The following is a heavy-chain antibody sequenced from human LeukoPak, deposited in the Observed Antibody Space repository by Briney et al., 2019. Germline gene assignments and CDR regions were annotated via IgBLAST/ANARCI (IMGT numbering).Heavy chain of an antibody. CDR1: GYTFTSYG. Sequence: GASVKVSCRASGYTFTSYGMSWVRQAPGQGLEWMGWISAYNGNTNYAQKLQGRVTITTDTSTSTAYMELRSLRSDDTAVYYCARDRDPIVVVPAAPYNWFAPWGQGTLVTVSS. D-gene: IGHD2-2*01. J-gene: IGHJ5*02. V-gene: IGHV1-18*04. CDR2: ISAYNGNT. CDR3: ARDRDPIVVVPAAPYNWFAP.